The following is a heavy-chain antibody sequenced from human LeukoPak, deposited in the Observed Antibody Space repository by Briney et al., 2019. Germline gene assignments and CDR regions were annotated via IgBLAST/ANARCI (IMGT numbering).Heavy chain of an antibody. CDR1: GCTFSSYA. Sequence: GASVKVSCKASGCTFSSYAISWVRQARGQGLEWMGGIIPIFGTANYAQKFQGRVTITADESTSTAYMELSSLRSEDTAVYYCARDFEAGAIQNWGQGTLVTVSS. J-gene: IGHJ4*02. V-gene: IGHV1-69*13. CDR3: ARDFEAGAIQN. D-gene: IGHD1-26*01. CDR2: IIPIFGTA.